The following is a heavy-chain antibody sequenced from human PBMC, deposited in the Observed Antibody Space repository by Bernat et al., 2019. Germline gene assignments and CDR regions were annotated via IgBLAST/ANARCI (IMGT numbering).Heavy chain of an antibody. CDR1: GFTFSTFG. CDR2: IKSKTDGGTT. J-gene: IGHJ4*02. D-gene: IGHD6-13*01. V-gene: IGHV3-15*07. Sequence: VQLVESGGGVVLPGRSLRLSCAASGFTFSTFGMHWVRQAPGKGLEWVGRIKSKTDGGTTDYAAPVKGRFTISRDDSKNTLYLQMNSLKTEDTAVYYCTTANLDSSSWPDFDYWGQGTLVTVSS. CDR3: TTANLDSSSWPDFDY.